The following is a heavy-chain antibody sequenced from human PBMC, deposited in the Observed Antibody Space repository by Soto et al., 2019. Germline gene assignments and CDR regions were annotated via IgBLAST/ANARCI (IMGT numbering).Heavy chain of an antibody. CDR3: AKDGGYAYYDSSGYYFGY. Sequence: PGGSLRLSCAASGFTFSSYAMSWVRQAPGKGPEWVSAISGSGGSTYYADSVKGRFTTSRDNSKNTLYLQMNSLRAEDTAVYYCAKDGGYAYYDSSGYYFGYWGQGTLVTVSS. V-gene: IGHV3-23*01. CDR2: ISGSGGST. CDR1: GFTFSSYA. D-gene: IGHD3-22*01. J-gene: IGHJ4*02.